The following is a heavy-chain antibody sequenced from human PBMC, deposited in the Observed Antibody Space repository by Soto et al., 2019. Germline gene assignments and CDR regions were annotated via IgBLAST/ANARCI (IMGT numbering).Heavy chain of an antibody. D-gene: IGHD2-2*01. CDR1: GFTFSSYS. CDR3: ARGVPAAMSYFQY. J-gene: IGHJ1*01. V-gene: IGHV3-48*01. Sequence: PGGSLRLSCAASGFTFSSYSMNWVRQAPGKGLEWVSYISNSSSIIYHADSVKGRFTISRDNAKNSLYLQMNSLRAEDTAIYYCARGVPAAMSYFQYWGQGTLVTVSS. CDR2: ISNSSSII.